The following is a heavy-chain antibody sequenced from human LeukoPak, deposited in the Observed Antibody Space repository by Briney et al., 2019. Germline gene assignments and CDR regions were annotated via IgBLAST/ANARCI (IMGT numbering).Heavy chain of an antibody. D-gene: IGHD1-26*01. J-gene: IGHJ6*02. V-gene: IGHV4-30-2*01. Sequence: SQTLSLTCAVSGGSISSGGYSWSWIRQPPGKGLEWIGYIYHSGSPYYTPSLKSRVTISVDRSKNQFSLKLSSVTAADTAVYYCARGGLYGMDVWGQGTTVTVSS. CDR1: GGSISSGGYS. CDR2: IYHSGSP. CDR3: ARGGLYGMDV.